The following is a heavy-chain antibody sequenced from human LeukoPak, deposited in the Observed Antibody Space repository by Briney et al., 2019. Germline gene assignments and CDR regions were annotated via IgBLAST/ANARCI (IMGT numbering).Heavy chain of an antibody. Sequence: SETLSLTCTVSGVSISTSRYYWGWIRQPPGKGLEWIGNIYYTGPTYYNPSLKSRVTISVDKSKNHLSLNLTSVTAADTAIYYCARDPGAHTDSGNWGQGTLVTVSS. D-gene: IGHD6-19*01. V-gene: IGHV4-39*07. CDR2: IYYTGPT. J-gene: IGHJ4*02. CDR3: ARDPGAHTDSGN. CDR1: GVSISTSRYY.